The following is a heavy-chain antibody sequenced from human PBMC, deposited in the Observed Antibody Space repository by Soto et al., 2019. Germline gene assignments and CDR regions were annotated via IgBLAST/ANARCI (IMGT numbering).Heavy chain of an antibody. V-gene: IGHV3-30-3*01. J-gene: IGHJ4*02. Sequence: PGGSLRLSCAASGFTFSSDAMHWVRQALGKGLEWVAVISYDGSKKYYADSVKGRFTTSRDNSKNTLYLQMSSLRAEDTAVYYCAGAYAAINPGDYWGQGTRVTVSS. D-gene: IGHD2-2*01. CDR2: ISYDGSKK. CDR1: GFTFSSDA. CDR3: AGAYAAINPGDY.